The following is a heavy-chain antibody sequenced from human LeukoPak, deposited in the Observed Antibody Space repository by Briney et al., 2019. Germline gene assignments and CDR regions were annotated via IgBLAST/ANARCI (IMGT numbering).Heavy chain of an antibody. CDR3: ARDRSGTSFSFDY. V-gene: IGHV1-2*02. Sequence: ASVKVSCKASGYTFTGYYMHWVRQAPGQGLEWMGWINPNSGGTNYAQKFQGRVTMTRDTSISTAYMELSRLRSDDTAVYYCARDRSGTSFSFDYWGQGTLATVSS. CDR2: INPNSGGT. D-gene: IGHD1-1*01. CDR1: GYTFTGYY. J-gene: IGHJ4*02.